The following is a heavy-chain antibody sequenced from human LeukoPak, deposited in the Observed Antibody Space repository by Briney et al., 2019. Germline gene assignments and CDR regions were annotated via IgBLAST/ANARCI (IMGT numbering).Heavy chain of an antibody. V-gene: IGHV4-39*01. CDR3: ARISGEDFSHFDF. Sequence: SETLSLTCTVSGGSISSRNYYWGWIRQPPGKGLEWIGNVFYSGGAYYNLSLKSRIAISVDTSKNLFSLKLNSVTAADTAVYYCARISGEDFSHFDFRGQGTLVTVSS. D-gene: IGHD5-12*01. CDR1: GGSISSRNYY. CDR2: VFYSGGA. J-gene: IGHJ4*02.